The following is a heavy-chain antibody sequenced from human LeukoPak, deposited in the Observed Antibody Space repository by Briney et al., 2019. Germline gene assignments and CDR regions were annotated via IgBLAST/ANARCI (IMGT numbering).Heavy chain of an antibody. CDR2: IGGDGGGGT. Sequence: GGSLRLSCAASGFTSSTYTMAWVRQAPGGGPEWVSGIGGDGGGGTYYADSVRGRFAISRDNSKSTLYLQMNSLRVEDTAVYYCLKDFGRNLGGPGYWGRGTLVTVSP. D-gene: IGHD3-10*01. CDR1: GFTSSTYT. J-gene: IGHJ4*02. CDR3: LKDFGRNLGGPGY. V-gene: IGHV3-23*01.